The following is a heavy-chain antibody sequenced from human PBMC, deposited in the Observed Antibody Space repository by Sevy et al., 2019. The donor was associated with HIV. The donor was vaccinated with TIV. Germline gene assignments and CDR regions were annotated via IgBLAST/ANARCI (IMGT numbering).Heavy chain of an antibody. V-gene: IGHV4-38-2*02. CDR2: IYYRGDT. CDR3: ASHDWGRQDY. J-gene: IGHJ4*02. Sequence: SETLSLTCIVSDYSISSGYWWDWFRRPPGKGLEWIGAIYYRGDTQYPPSLKSRVTISADTSKNQFSLRLTSMTAADTAIYYCASHDWGRQDYWGQGTLVTVSS. D-gene: IGHD7-27*01. CDR1: DYSISSGYW.